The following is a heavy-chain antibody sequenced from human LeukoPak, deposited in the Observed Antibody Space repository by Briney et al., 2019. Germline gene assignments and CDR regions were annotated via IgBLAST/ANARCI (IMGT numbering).Heavy chain of an antibody. J-gene: IGHJ4*02. D-gene: IGHD3-10*01. CDR2: IYYSGST. V-gene: IGHV4-39*01. Sequence: SETLSLTCTVSGDSISSSSYYWGWIRQPPGKGLEWIGSIYYSGSTYYNPSLKSRVTMSVDTSKSQFSLKLSSVTAADTAVYYCARHPEWYYGSGSYFDYWGQGTLVTVSS. CDR3: ARHPEWYYGSGSYFDY. CDR1: GDSISSSSYY.